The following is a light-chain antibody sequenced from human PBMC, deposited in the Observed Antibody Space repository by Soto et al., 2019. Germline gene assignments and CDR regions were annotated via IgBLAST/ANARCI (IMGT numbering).Light chain of an antibody. CDR3: SSYAASSNRV. CDR1: SSDVGGYNY. CDR2: EVS. J-gene: IGLJ3*02. V-gene: IGLV2-8*01. Sequence: QSVLTQPPSASGSPGQSVTISCTGTSSDVGGYNYVSWYQQHPGKAPKLMIYEVSKRPSGVPDRFSGSKSGNTASLTVSGLQAEDEADYYCSSYAASSNRVYGGGTKLTVL.